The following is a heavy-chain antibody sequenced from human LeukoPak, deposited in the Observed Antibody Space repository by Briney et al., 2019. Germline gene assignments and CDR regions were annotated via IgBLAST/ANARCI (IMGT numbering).Heavy chain of an antibody. Sequence: PSETLSLTCAVSGGSISSYYWSWIRHPPGKGLEWIGYIYYSGSTNYNASLKSRVTISLDTPRNQFSLKLSSVTAADTAVYYCARDCSGASCYDYWGQGTLVTVSS. D-gene: IGHD2-15*01. V-gene: IGHV4-59*01. J-gene: IGHJ4*02. CDR1: GGSISSYY. CDR3: ARDCSGASCYDY. CDR2: IYYSGST.